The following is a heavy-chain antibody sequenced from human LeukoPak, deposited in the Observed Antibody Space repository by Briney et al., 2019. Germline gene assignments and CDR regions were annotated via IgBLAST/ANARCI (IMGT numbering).Heavy chain of an antibody. Sequence: KLSQTLSLTCAISGDSVSSNSATWTWIRQAPSRGLEWRGRTYYRSKWYNDYAVSVKSRITNNPDTSKNHSSLQLNSVTAEDTAVYYCARGSSSNSWYFDYWGQGTLVTVSS. CDR1: GDSVSSNSAT. J-gene: IGHJ4*02. CDR3: ARGSSSNSWYFDY. CDR2: TYYRSKWYN. V-gene: IGHV6-1*01. D-gene: IGHD6-13*01.